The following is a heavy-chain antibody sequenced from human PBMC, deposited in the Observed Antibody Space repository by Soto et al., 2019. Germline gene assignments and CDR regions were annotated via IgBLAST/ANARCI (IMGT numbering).Heavy chain of an antibody. J-gene: IGHJ5*02. CDR1: GFTFSSYG. CDR3: ASMRLDCSSTSCYYIPTFDP. V-gene: IGHV3-30*03. Sequence: QVQLVESGGGVVQPGRSLRLSCAASGFTFSSYGMHWVRQAPGKGLEWVAVISYDGSNKYYADSVKGRFTISRDNSKNTLYLQMNSLRAEDTAVYYCASMRLDCSSTSCYYIPTFDPWGQGTLVTVSS. D-gene: IGHD2-2*01. CDR2: ISYDGSNK.